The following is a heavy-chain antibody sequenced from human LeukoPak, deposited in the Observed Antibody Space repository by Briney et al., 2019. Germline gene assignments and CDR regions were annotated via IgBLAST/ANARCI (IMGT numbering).Heavy chain of an antibody. CDR2: IYSGGST. J-gene: IGHJ4*02. Sequence: GGSLRLSCGPSGLTFSNPISWVRQAPGKGPEWVSVIYSGGSTYYADSVKGRFTISRDNSKNTLYLQMNSLRAEDTAVYYCARGKGGSEPYYFDYWGQGTLVTVSS. D-gene: IGHD3-10*01. CDR3: ARGKGGSEPYYFDY. CDR1: GLTFSNP. V-gene: IGHV3-66*01.